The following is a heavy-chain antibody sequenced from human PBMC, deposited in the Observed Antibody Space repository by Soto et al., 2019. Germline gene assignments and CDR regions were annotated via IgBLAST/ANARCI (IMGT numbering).Heavy chain of an antibody. CDR2: IYYSGST. CDR1: GGSISSYY. Sequence: SETLSLTCTVSGGSISSYYWSWIRQPPGKGLEWIGYIYYSGSTNYNPSLKSRVTISVDTSKNQFSLKLSSVTAADTAVYYCARLPLYCSSTSCDMDVWGKGTTVTVS. CDR3: ARLPLYCSSTSCDMDV. V-gene: IGHV4-59*08. J-gene: IGHJ6*03. D-gene: IGHD2-2*01.